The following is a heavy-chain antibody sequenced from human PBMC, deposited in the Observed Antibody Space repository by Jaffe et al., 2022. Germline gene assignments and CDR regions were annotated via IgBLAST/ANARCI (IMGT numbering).Heavy chain of an antibody. D-gene: IGHD3-10*01. V-gene: IGHV3-43D*04. Sequence: EVELVESGGVVVQPGGSLRLSCAASGFTFNDHAMHWVRQAPGKGLEWVSFINWDGSKTYYGDSVRGRFTISRDNIKNSLYLQMNSLRAEDTALYYCVKDDYYGSGNSIYYYYYLDVWGKGTTVTVSS. J-gene: IGHJ6*03. CDR1: GFTFNDHA. CDR2: INWDGSKT. CDR3: VKDDYYGSGNSIYYYYYLDV.